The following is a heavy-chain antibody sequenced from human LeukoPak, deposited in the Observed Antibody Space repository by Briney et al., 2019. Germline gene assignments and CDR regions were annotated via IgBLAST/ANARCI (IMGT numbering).Heavy chain of an antibody. V-gene: IGHV3-23*01. J-gene: IGHJ4*02. Sequence: GGSLRLSCAASGFTFSSYAMSWVRQAPGKGLEWVSAISGSGGSTYYADSVKGRFTISRDNSENTLYLQMNSLRAEDTAVYYCAKHSGIVVVPAADFDYWGQGTLVTVSS. CDR2: ISGSGGST. D-gene: IGHD2-2*01. CDR3: AKHSGIVVVPAADFDY. CDR1: GFTFSSYA.